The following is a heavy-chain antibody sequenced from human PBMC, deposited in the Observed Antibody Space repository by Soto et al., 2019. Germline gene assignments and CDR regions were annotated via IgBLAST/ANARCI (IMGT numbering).Heavy chain of an antibody. CDR2: FDPEDGET. V-gene: IGHV1-24*01. CDR1: GYTLTELS. D-gene: IGHD3-10*01. CDR3: ATGVLLWFGESKNWFDP. Sequence: GASVKVSCKVSGYTLTELSMHWVRQAPGKGLEWMGGFDPEDGETIYAQKFQGRVTMTEDTSTDTAYMELSSLRSEDTAVYYCATGVLLWFGESKNWFDPWGQGTLVTVPS. J-gene: IGHJ5*02.